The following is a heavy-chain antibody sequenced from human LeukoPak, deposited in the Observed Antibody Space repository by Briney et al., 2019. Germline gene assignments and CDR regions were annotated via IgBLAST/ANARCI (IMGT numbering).Heavy chain of an antibody. V-gene: IGHV3-30-3*01. J-gene: IGHJ5*02. CDR3: ARDNCSGGSCFGWFDP. D-gene: IGHD2-15*01. CDR2: ISYDGSNK. CDR1: GFTFSSYA. Sequence: GGSLRLSCAASGFTFSSYAMHWVRQAPGKGLEWVAVISYDGSNKYYADSVKGRFTISRDNSKNTLYLQMNSLRAEDTAVYYCARDNCSGGSCFGWFDPWGQGTLVTVSS.